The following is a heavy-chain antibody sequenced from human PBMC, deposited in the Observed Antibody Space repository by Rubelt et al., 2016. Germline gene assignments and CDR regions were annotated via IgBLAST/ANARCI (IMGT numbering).Heavy chain of an antibody. CDR2: IYYSGST. CDR3: ARHRASDPTAVFDY. V-gene: IGHV4-39*01. J-gene: IGHJ4*02. CDR1: GGSVSSSSYY. D-gene: IGHD2-2*01. Sequence: QVQLQESGPGLVKPSETLSLTCTVSGGSVSSSSYYWGWIRQPPGKGLEYIGTIYYSGSTHYTPSLKSRVTISVDTSKNQISLRLSARTAADTALYFCARHRASDPTAVFDYWGQGTLVTVSS.